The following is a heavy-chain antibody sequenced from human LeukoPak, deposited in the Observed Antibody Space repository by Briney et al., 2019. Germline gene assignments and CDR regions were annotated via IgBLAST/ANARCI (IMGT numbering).Heavy chain of an antibody. V-gene: IGHV3-21*01. J-gene: IGHJ5*02. D-gene: IGHD2-2*01. CDR3: AIVPAAEYWFDP. CDR2: ISSSSSYI. CDR1: GFTFSSYS. Sequence: KSGGSLRLSCAASGFTFSSYSMNWVRQAPGKGLEWVSSISSSSSYIYYADSVKGRFTISRDNAKNSLYLQMNSLRAEDTAVYYCAIVPAAEYWFDPWGQGTLVTVSS.